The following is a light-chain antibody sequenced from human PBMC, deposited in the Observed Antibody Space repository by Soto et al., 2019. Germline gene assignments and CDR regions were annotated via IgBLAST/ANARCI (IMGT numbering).Light chain of an antibody. CDR3: CSYTTSNTRQIV. CDR1: SSDVGGYNY. J-gene: IGLJ1*01. V-gene: IGLV2-14*03. CDR2: DVS. Sequence: SVLTQPASVSGSPGQLITISCTGTSSDVGGYNYVSWYQHHPGKAPKLMIYDVSNRPSGVSNRFSGSKSGNTASLTISGLQPEDEADYYCCSYTTSNTRQIVFGTGTKVTVL.